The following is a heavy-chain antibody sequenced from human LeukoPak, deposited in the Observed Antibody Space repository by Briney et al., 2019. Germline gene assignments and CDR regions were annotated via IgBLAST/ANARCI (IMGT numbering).Heavy chain of an antibody. J-gene: IGHJ4*02. D-gene: IGHD6-19*01. CDR3: ARHSRAVAGKGPFDY. CDR1: GGSFSGYY. Sequence: SETLSLTCAVYGGSFSGYYWSWIRQPPGKGLEWIGEINHSGSTNYNPSLKSRVTISVDTSKNQFSLKLSSVTAADTAVYYCARHSRAVAGKGPFDYWGQGTLVTVSS. CDR2: INHSGST. V-gene: IGHV4-34*01.